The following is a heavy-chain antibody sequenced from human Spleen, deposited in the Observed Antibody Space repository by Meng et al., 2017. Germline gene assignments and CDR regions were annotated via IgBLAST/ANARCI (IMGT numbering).Heavy chain of an antibody. Sequence: QVQLQGSGPGLVMPSETLSLTCTVSGGSVSSGSYYWSWIRQPPGKGLEWIGYIYYSGSTNYNPSLKSRVTISVDTSKNQFSLKLSSVTAADTAVYHCARGNTGSYEGYDVIDIWGQGTMVTVSS. D-gene: IGHD1-26*01. CDR2: IYYSGST. CDR3: ARGNTGSYEGYDVIDI. J-gene: IGHJ3*02. V-gene: IGHV4-61*01. CDR1: GGSVSSGSYY.